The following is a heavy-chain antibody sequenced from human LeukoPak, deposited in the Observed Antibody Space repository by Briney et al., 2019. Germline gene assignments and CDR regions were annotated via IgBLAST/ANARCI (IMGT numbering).Heavy chain of an antibody. CDR3: ARAPYGSGSYHYYYYGMDV. D-gene: IGHD3-10*01. J-gene: IGHJ6*02. Sequence: PSETLSLTCAVYGGSVSGYYWSWIRQPPGKGLEWIGEINHSGSTNYNPSLKSRVTISVDTSKNQFSLKLNSVTAADTAVYYCARAPYGSGSYHYYYYGMDVWGQGTTVTVSS. CDR1: GGSVSGYY. CDR2: INHSGST. V-gene: IGHV4-34*01.